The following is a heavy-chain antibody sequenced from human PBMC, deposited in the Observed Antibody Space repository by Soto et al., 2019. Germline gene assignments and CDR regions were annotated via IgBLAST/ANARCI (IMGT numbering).Heavy chain of an antibody. J-gene: IGHJ6*02. CDR2: INPNSGGT. Sequence: ASVKVSCKASGYTFTGYYMHWVRQAPGQGLEWMGWINPNSGGTNYAQKFQGWVTMTRDTSISTAYMELSRLRSDDTAVYYCARAYCGGDCYRTYYGMDVWGQGTTVTVSS. CDR3: ARAYCGGDCYRTYYGMDV. CDR1: GYTFTGYY. D-gene: IGHD2-21*02. V-gene: IGHV1-2*04.